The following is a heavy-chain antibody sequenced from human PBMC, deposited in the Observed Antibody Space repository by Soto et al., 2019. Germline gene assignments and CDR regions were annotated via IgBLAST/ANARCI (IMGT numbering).Heavy chain of an antibody. CDR2: ISDYNGNT. D-gene: IGHD3-10*01. CDR1: GYTFTSYI. CDR3: ARAYYGSGSDYNVDFDY. J-gene: IGHJ4*02. Sequence: QVQLVQSGAEVKKPGASVKVSCKASGYTFTSYIITWVRQAPGQGLEWMGWISDYNGNTNYAQKLQGRVTMTTDTSTSTAYMELRSLRSDDTAVYYCARAYYGSGSDYNVDFDYWGQGTLVTVSS. V-gene: IGHV1-18*01.